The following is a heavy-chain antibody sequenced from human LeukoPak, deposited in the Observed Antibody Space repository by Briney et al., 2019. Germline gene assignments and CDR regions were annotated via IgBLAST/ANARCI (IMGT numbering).Heavy chain of an antibody. CDR1: GYFFSHYG. J-gene: IGHJ4*02. CDR3: ARDQCSSTSCYVGVGIFDY. Sequence: GASVKVSCKASGYFFSHYGISWVRQAPGQGPEWLGWISGFNDNTNYAQRVQGRVTMTTDTATSTAYMELRSLRSDDTAVYYCARDQCSSTSCYVGVGIFDYWGQGTLFTVSS. V-gene: IGHV1-18*01. D-gene: IGHD2-2*01. CDR2: ISGFNDNT.